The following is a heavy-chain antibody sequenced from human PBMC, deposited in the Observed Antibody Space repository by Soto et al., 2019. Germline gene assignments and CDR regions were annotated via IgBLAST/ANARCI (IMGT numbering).Heavy chain of an antibody. CDR1: GGSISTYY. V-gene: IGHV4-59*08. J-gene: IGHJ6*02. D-gene: IGHD2-2*01. CDR3: GRHSSNDYYYGMDV. Sequence: SETLSLTCTVSGGSISTYYWSWIRQPPGKGLEWIGYIYSRGSTNYNPSLKSRVTISVDTSKNQFSLELSSVTAADTAVYYCGRHSSNDYYYGMDVWGQGTTVTVSS. CDR2: IYSRGST.